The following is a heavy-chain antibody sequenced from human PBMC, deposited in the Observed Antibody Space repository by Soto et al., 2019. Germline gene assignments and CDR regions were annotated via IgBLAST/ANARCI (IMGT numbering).Heavy chain of an antibody. J-gene: IGHJ3*02. CDR2: INPATGAA. D-gene: IGHD3-3*01. CDR3: ARGGGVGVAGSAAFDM. CDR1: GYPVTAYY. V-gene: IGHV1-2*02. Sequence: QLHLVQSGAVVKKPGASVTVSCSASGYPVTAYYMHWVRQAPGRGLEWMGGINPATGAAKYTQTFRGRVTMTSDTSTSTAFMELSGLTPEDPAVFYCARGGGVGVAGSAAFDMWGQGTLVTVSS.